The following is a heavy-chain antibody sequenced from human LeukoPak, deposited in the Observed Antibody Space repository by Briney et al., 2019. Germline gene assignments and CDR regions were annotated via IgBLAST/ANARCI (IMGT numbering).Heavy chain of an antibody. J-gene: IGHJ4*02. CDR1: GGSISSYY. D-gene: IGHD6-13*01. Sequence: PSETLSLTCTVSGGSISSYYWSWIRQTPGKGLEWIGYIYYSGSTNFNPSLKSRVTISVDTSKNQFSLKLSSVTAADTAVYYCAGHYSSSWYMTDYWGQGTLVTVSS. CDR3: AGHYSSSWYMTDY. CDR2: IYYSGST. V-gene: IGHV4-59*08.